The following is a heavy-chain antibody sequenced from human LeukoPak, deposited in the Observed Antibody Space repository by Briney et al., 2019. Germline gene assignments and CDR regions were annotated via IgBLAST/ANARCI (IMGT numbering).Heavy chain of an antibody. Sequence: PGGSLRLSCAASGFTFRDYTMNWVRQAPGKRLEWVSGIYGSGGGQTFYADSVRGRFIISRDDSRNLVFLHMDRLRVEDTGLYYCAKDVKSDGVWDIDHWGQGTVVTVSS. J-gene: IGHJ4*02. V-gene: IGHV3-23*01. D-gene: IGHD4-17*01. CDR1: GFTFRDYT. CDR3: AKDVKSDGVWDIDH. CDR2: IYGSGGGQT.